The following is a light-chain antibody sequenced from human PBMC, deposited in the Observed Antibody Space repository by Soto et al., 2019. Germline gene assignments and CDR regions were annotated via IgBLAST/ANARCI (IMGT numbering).Light chain of an antibody. J-gene: IGLJ1*01. CDR1: NIGSQS. CDR2: DDA. V-gene: IGLV3-21*02. CDR3: QVCESNSVFV. Sequence: SYQLAQPPSVSVAPGQTARITCGGNNIGSQSVHWYQQKPGQAPVLVVYDDADRPSGVPERFSGSKSGNMATLTISRVEAGGEADYYCQVCESNSVFVFGIGTKVTVL.